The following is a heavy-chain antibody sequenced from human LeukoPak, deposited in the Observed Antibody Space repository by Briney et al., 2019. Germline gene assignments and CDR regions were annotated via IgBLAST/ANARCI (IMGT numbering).Heavy chain of an antibody. D-gene: IGHD3-10*01. J-gene: IGHJ4*02. CDR1: GFTFSSYG. V-gene: IGHV3-30*03. CDR2: ISYDGSNK. Sequence: PGGSLRLSCAASGFTFSSYGMHWVRQAPGKGLEWVAVISYDGSNKYYADSVKGRFTISRDNSKNTLYLQMNSLRAEDTAVYYCARDFGSGRHEVDYWGQGTLVTVSS. CDR3: ARDFGSGRHEVDY.